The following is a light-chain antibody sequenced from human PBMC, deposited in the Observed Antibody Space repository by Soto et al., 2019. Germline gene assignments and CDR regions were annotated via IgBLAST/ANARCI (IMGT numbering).Light chain of an antibody. Sequence: DIQMTQSPSTLSASVGDRVTITCRASQNIKNWLAWYQQRPGQAPKLLISEGSSLESGVPSTFSGTASGTEFTLTISSLQPEDFASYYCLQDYGDSWTFGQGTKVDIK. V-gene: IGKV1-5*01. J-gene: IGKJ1*01. CDR1: QNIKNW. CDR3: LQDYGDSWT. CDR2: EGS.